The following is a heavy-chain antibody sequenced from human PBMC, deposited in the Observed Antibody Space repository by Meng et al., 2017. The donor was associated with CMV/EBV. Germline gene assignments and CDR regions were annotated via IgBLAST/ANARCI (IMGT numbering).Heavy chain of an antibody. CDR1: GDSVSSNSAA. Sequence: LRLSCAISGDSVSSNSAAWNWIRQSPSRGLEWLERTYYRFKWYNDYAVSVKSRITINPDTSKNQFPLQLNSVTPEDTAVYYCARGGGDTAMVDYWGQGTLVTVSS. CDR2: TYYRFKWYN. CDR3: ARGGGDTAMVDY. V-gene: IGHV6-1*01. J-gene: IGHJ4*02. D-gene: IGHD5-18*01.